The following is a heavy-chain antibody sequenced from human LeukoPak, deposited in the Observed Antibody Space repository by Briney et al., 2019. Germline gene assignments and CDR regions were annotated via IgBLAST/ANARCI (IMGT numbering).Heavy chain of an antibody. D-gene: IGHD6-6*01. Sequence: PSETLSLTCTVSGGSISSSSYYWGWIRQPPGKGLEWIGSIYYSGSTYYNPSLKSRVTISVDTSKNQFSLKLSSVTAADTAVYYCGSSLSRYYYYMDVWGKGTTVTVSS. J-gene: IGHJ6*03. CDR3: GSSLSRYYYYMDV. CDR1: GGSISSSSYY. CDR2: IYYSGST. V-gene: IGHV4-39*07.